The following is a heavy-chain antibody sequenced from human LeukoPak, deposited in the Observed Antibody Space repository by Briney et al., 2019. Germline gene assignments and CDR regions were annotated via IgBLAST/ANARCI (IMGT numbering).Heavy chain of an antibody. V-gene: IGHV3-53*01. CDR2: IYSGGST. Sequence: GGSLRLSCAASGFTVSSNYMSWVRQAPGKGLERVSVIYSGGSTYYADSVKGRFTISRDNSKNTLYLQMNSLRAEDTAVYYCARGMVRGVMGFDYWGQGTLVTVSS. CDR1: GFTVSSNY. CDR3: ARGMVRGVMGFDY. D-gene: IGHD3-10*01. J-gene: IGHJ4*02.